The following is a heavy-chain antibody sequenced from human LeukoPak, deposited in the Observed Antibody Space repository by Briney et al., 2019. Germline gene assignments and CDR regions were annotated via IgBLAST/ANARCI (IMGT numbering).Heavy chain of an antibody. CDR1: GFTVSSNY. J-gene: IGHJ4*02. Sequence: GGSLRLSCAASGFTVSSNYMTWVRQAPGKGLEWVSVIYSGGNTYYADSVKGRFTTSRDNSKNTLYLQMNSLRAEDTAVFYCARGHADSSGSWYGRFDYWGQGALVTVPS. D-gene: IGHD6-13*01. CDR2: IYSGGNT. CDR3: ARGHADSSGSWYGRFDY. V-gene: IGHV3-53*01.